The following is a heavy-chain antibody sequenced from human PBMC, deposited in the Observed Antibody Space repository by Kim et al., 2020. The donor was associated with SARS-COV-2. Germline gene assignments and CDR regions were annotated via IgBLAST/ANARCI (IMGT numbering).Heavy chain of an antibody. CDR3: VHLSEYCGADCYAPFDF. CDR2: IYWDNDN. CDR1: GFSLSTNGVG. V-gene: IGHV2-5*02. J-gene: IGHJ4*02. D-gene: IGHD2-21*02. Sequence: SGPTLVKPTQTLTLTCTFSGFSLSTNGVGVGWIRQPPGKALEWLAVIYWDNDNRYRPSLKSRLTITKDTSKNQVVLTMTHMAPVDTATYYCVHLSEYCGADCYAPFDFWGQGALVTVSS.